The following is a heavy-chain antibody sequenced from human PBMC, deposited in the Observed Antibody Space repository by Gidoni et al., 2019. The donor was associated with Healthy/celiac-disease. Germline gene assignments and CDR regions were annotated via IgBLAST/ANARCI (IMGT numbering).Heavy chain of an antibody. V-gene: IGHV4-34*01. J-gene: IGHJ4*02. D-gene: IGHD3-10*01. CDR1: GGSFSGYY. CDR3: ARGHNYYYGSGSYFDY. Sequence: QVQLQQWGAGLLKPSETRSLTCAVYGGSFSGYYWSWIRQPPGKGLEWIGEINHSGSTNYNPSLKSRVTISVDTSKNQFSLKLSSVTAADTAVYYCARGHNYYYGSGSYFDYWGQGTLVTVSS. CDR2: INHSGST.